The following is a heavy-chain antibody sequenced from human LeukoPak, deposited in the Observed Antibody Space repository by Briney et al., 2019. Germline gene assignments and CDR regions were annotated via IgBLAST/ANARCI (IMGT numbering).Heavy chain of an antibody. J-gene: IGHJ4*02. CDR1: GGTFSSYA. D-gene: IGHD2-15*01. Sequence: VASGKVSCKASGGTFSSYAISWVRQAPGQGLEWMGGIIPIFGTANYAQKFQGRVTITADESTSTAYMELSSLRSEDTAVYYCASDCSGGSCSFDYWGQGTLVTVSS. V-gene: IGHV1-69*01. CDR3: ASDCSGGSCSFDY. CDR2: IIPIFGTA.